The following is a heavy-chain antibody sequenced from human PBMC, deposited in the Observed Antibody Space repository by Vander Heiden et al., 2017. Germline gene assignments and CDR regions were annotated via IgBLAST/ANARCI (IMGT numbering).Heavy chain of an antibody. CDR2: IYYSGST. J-gene: IGHJ2*01. Sequence: QLQLQESGTGLVKPSVTLSLTCTVSGRSISSSSYYWGWIRQPPGKGLEWIGSIYYSGSTYYNPSLKSRVTISVDTSKNQFSRKLSSVTAADTAVYYCARNHIAAAYWYFDLWGRGTLVTVSS. CDR1: GRSISSSSYY. V-gene: IGHV4-39*01. D-gene: IGHD6-13*01. CDR3: ARNHIAAAYWYFDL.